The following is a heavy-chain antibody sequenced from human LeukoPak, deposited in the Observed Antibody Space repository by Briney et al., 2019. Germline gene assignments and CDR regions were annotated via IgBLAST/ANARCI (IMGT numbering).Heavy chain of an antibody. V-gene: IGHV3-30*04. J-gene: IGHJ4*02. CDR1: GFSFGTYA. CDR2: ISYDGSNK. D-gene: IGHD1-1*01. Sequence: PGGSLRLSCAASGFSFGTYAMHWVRQAPGKGLEWVALISYDGSNKYYADSVKGRFTISRDNAKNSLYLQMNSLRAEDTAVYYCASPGVLGTHYFDYWGQGTLVTVSS. CDR3: ASPGVLGTHYFDY.